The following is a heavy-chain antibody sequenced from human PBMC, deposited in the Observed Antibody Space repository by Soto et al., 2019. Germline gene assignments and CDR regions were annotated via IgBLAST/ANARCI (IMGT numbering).Heavy chain of an antibody. Sequence: QVQVVESGGGVVQPGRSLRLSCAASGFTFSNFGMHWVRQAPGKGLEWLAFIWYDGSNKYYADSVKGRFTISRENSKNTMFLLMDSLRVEDTAMYHWARAPDYSDGFLFDFWGQGTLIGVSS. CDR1: GFTFSNFG. J-gene: IGHJ5*01. V-gene: IGHV3-33*01. D-gene: IGHD4-17*01. CDR2: IWYDGSNK. CDR3: ARAPDYSDGFLFDF.